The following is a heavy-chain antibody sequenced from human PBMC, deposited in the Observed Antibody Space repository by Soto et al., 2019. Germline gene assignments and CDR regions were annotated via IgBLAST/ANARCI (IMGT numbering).Heavy chain of an antibody. D-gene: IGHD5-18*01. CDR3: ARAVDTAMAENWFDP. CDR2: IYYSGST. CDR1: GGSISSYY. V-gene: IGHV4-59*12. Sequence: SETLSLTCTVSGGSISSYYWSWIRQPPGKGLEWIGYIYYSGSTNYNPSLKSRVTISVDTSKNQFSLQLSSVTAADTAVYYCARAVDTAMAENWFDPWGQGTLVNVSS. J-gene: IGHJ5*02.